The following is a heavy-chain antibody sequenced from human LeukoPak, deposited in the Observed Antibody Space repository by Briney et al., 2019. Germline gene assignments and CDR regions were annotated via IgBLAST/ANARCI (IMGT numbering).Heavy chain of an antibody. CDR2: VYYSGST. Sequence: PSETLSLTCTVSGGSISSYYWSWIRQPPGKGLELIGFVYYSGSTSYNPSLKSRVTISVDTSKSQFSLKLSSGIATDTAVYYCARRAYSSGFDYIDYWGQGTLVTVSS. V-gene: IGHV4-59*08. D-gene: IGHD6-19*01. J-gene: IGHJ4*02. CDR1: GGSISSYY. CDR3: ARRAYSSGFDYIDY.